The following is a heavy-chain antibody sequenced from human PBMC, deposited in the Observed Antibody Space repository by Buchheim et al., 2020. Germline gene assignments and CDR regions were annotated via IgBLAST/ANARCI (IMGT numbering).Heavy chain of an antibody. J-gene: IGHJ4*02. Sequence: VQLVESGGGLVQPGGSLRLSCAASGFTFSIYGMDWVRQAPGKGLEWVAVISNDGSDKYYADSVKGRFTISRDNSENTLSLQVNSLRAEDTAVYYCAKSHSSDWYSFDYWGQGTL. D-gene: IGHD6-19*01. CDR2: ISNDGSDK. V-gene: IGHV3-30*18. CDR1: GFTFSIYG. CDR3: AKSHSSDWYSFDY.